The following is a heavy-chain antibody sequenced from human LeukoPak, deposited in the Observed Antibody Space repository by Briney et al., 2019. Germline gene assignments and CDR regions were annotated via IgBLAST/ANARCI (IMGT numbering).Heavy chain of an antibody. V-gene: IGHV4-59*01. D-gene: IGHD3-16*01. CDR2: IYYSGST. J-gene: IGHJ6*02. Sequence: SETLSLTCAVSAGSISYYYWSWIRQPPGKGLEWIGYIYYSGSTNYDPSLKSRVTISVDTSKNQFSLKLSSLTAADTAVYYCAREMGSSDYYTTDVWGQGTTVTVSS. CDR3: AREMGSSDYYTTDV. CDR1: AGSISYYY.